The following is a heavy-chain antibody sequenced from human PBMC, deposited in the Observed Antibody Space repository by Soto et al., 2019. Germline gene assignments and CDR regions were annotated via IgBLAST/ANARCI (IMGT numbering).Heavy chain of an antibody. CDR2: ISYDGSNK. Sequence: QVQLVESGGGVVQPGRSLRLSCAASGFTFSSYAMHWVRQAPGKGLEWVAVISYDGSNKYYADSVKGRFTISRDNSKNTLYLQMNSLRAEDTAVYYCARDVFAYCSGGSCYSYYYYGMDVW. J-gene: IGHJ6*01. V-gene: IGHV3-30-3*01. CDR1: GFTFSSYA. CDR3: ARDVFAYCSGGSCYSYYYYGMDV. D-gene: IGHD2-15*01.